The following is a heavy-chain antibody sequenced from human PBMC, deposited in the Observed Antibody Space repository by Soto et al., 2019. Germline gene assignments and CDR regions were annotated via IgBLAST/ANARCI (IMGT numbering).Heavy chain of an antibody. Sequence: ASVKVSCKASGYTFNGYYMHWVRQAPGQGLEWMGWINPNSGGTNYAQKFQGWVTMTRDTSISTAYMELSRLRSDDTAVYYCARGLVTGTTSWAMDVWGKGTTVTVSS. CDR3: ARGLVTGTTSWAMDV. CDR1: GYTFNGYY. V-gene: IGHV1-2*04. J-gene: IGHJ6*03. D-gene: IGHD1-7*01. CDR2: INPNSGGT.